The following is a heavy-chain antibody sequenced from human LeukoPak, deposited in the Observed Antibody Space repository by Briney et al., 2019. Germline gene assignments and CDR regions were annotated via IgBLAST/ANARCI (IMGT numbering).Heavy chain of an antibody. CDR3: AREGARDDFVVVPAALDF. CDR2: IHRTGST. V-gene: IGHV4-4*07. D-gene: IGHD2-2*01. Sequence: SETLSLTCTVSNGSIGSYYWTWIRQPAGKGLEWIWRIHRTGSTNYNPSLTSRVIMSVDTSKNNFSLRLTFLTAADTAVYYCAREGARDDFVVVPAALDFWGLGTLVTVSS. J-gene: IGHJ4*02. CDR1: NGSIGSYY.